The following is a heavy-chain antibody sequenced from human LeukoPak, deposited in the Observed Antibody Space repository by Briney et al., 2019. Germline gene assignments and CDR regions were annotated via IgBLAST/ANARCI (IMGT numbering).Heavy chain of an antibody. V-gene: IGHV4-31*03. J-gene: IGHJ6*02. CDR2: IYYSGST. Sequence: SQTLSLTCTVSGGSISSGGYYWSWIRQHTGKGLEWIGYIYYSGSTYYNPSLKSRVTISVDTSKNQFSLKLSSGTAAATAVYYCARWEGYREYYYYGMDVWGQGTTVTVSS. CDR1: GGSISSGGYY. CDR3: ARWEGYREYYYYGMDV. D-gene: IGHD5-18*01.